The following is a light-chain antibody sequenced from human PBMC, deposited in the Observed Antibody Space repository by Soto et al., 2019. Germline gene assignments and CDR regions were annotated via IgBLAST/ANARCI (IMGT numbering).Light chain of an antibody. V-gene: IGLV8-61*01. CDR2: NTY. Sequence: QAVVTQEPSFSVSPGGTVTLTCGLSSGSVSTSYYPSWYQQTPGQAPRTLIYNTYTRSSGVPDRFSASILGDKAALTITGDQADDESDYYCVLYMGSGISVFGGGTQLTVL. J-gene: IGLJ2*01. CDR1: SGSVSTSYY. CDR3: VLYMGSGISV.